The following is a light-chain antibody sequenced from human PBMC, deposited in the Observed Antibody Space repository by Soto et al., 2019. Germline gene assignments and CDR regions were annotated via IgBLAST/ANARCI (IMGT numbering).Light chain of an antibody. CDR1: SSNIGAGYD. V-gene: IGLV1-40*01. CDR2: GNS. J-gene: IGLJ1*01. CDR3: QSYDSSLTSYV. Sequence: QSVLTQPPSVSGAPGQRVTISCTGSSSNIGAGYDVHWYQHLPGTAPKLLIYGNSNRPSGVPDRFSGSKSGTSASLAITGLRAEDEADYYCQSYDSSLTSYVFGTGTKLTVL.